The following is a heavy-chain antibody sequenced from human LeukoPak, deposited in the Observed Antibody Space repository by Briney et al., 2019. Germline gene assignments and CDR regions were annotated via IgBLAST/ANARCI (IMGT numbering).Heavy chain of an antibody. CDR1: GFTFSSYA. V-gene: IGHV3-30*04. D-gene: IGHD3-3*01. Sequence: GGSLRLSCAASGFTFSSYAMHWVRQAPGKGLEWVAVISYDGSNKYYADSVKGRFTISRDNAKNSLYLQMNSLRAEDTAVYYCARFTLVLRFLEYYFDYWGQGTLVTVSS. CDR2: ISYDGSNK. CDR3: ARFTLVLRFLEYYFDY. J-gene: IGHJ4*02.